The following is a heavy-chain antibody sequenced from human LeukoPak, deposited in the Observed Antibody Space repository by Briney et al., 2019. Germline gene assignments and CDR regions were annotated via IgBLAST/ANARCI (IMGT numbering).Heavy chain of an antibody. CDR2: IKQDGSNK. V-gene: IGHV3-7*01. CDR3: AKEGYYYDSSGYNYYYGMDV. D-gene: IGHD3-22*01. Sequence: GGSLRLSCAASGFTFSSYWMSWVRQAPGKGLEWVANIKQDGSNKYYADSVKGRFTISRDNSKNTLYLQMNSLRAEDTAVYYCAKEGYYYDSSGYNYYYGMDVWGQGTTVTVSS. CDR1: GFTFSSYW. J-gene: IGHJ6*02.